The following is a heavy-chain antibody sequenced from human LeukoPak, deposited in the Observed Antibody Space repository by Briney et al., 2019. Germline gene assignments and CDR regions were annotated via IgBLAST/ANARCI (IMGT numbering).Heavy chain of an antibody. V-gene: IGHV3-48*03. D-gene: IGHD3-10*02. CDR1: GFTFSSYE. J-gene: IGHJ6*04. CDR3: AELGITMIGGV. CDR2: ISSSGGTI. Sequence: GGSLRLSCAASGFTFSSYEMNWVRQAPGKGLEWVSYISSSGGTIYYEDSVKGRFTISRDNAKNSLYLQMNSLRAEDTAVYYCAELGITMIGGVWGKGTTVTISS.